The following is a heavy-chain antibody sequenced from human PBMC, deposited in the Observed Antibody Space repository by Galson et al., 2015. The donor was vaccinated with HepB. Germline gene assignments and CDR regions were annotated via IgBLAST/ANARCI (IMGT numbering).Heavy chain of an antibody. V-gene: IGHV3-21*06. CDR1: GFTFRAYS. CDR2: ISRSSNYI. Sequence: SLRLSCAASGFTFRAYSMNWVRQAPGKGLEWVSSISRSSNYILYADSIKGRFTISRDNAKNLLYLQMNSLRAEDTAIYYCARQDIVVVPVAITPFDLWGQGTMITVSS. D-gene: IGHD2-2*01. CDR3: ARQDIVVVPVAITPFDL. J-gene: IGHJ3*01.